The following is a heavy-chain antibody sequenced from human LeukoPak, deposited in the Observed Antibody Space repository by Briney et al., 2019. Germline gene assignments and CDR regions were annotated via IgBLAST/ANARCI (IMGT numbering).Heavy chain of an antibody. Sequence: SETLSLTCAVYGGSFNGYYWTWIRQPPGKGLEWIGEIDHSDNTNYNPSLKSRVTISVDMSKNQFSLKLSSVTAADTAIYYCARVDSVASFDYWGQGILVTVSS. V-gene: IGHV4-34*01. D-gene: IGHD5-12*01. CDR2: IDHSDNT. J-gene: IGHJ4*02. CDR3: ARVDSVASFDY. CDR1: GGSFNGYY.